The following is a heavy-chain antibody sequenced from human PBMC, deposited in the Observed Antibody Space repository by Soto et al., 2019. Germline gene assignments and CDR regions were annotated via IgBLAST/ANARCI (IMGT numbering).Heavy chain of an antibody. J-gene: IGHJ4*02. CDR1: GGSFSGYY. V-gene: IGHV4-34*01. Sequence: QVQLQQWGAGLLKPSETLSLTCAVYGGSFSGYYWSWIRQPPGKGLEWIGEINHSGSTNYNPSLKSRVNISVDTSKNQCSLKLSSVTAADTAVYYCARGGIAAAGTYYFDYWGQGTLVTVSS. D-gene: IGHD6-13*01. CDR3: ARGGIAAAGTYYFDY. CDR2: INHSGST.